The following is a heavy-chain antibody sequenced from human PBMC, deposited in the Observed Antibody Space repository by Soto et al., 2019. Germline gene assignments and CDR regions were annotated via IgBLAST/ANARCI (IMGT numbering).Heavy chain of an antibody. D-gene: IGHD3-10*01. CDR1: GGSISSDGNY. CDR2: IYYSGST. V-gene: IGHV4-31*03. Sequence: QVQLQESGPGLVKSSQTLSLTCTVSGGSISSDGNYWSWIRQHPGKGLEWIGYIYYSGSTNYIPSLKSRVTISVDTSKNQFSLKLNSVTAADTAVYYCARARMVRGIIYYYGMDVWGQGTTVTVSS. CDR3: ARARMVRGIIYYYGMDV. J-gene: IGHJ6*02.